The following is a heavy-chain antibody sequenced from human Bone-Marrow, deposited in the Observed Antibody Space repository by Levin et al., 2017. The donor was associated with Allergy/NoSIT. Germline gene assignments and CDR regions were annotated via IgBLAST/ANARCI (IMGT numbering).Heavy chain of an antibody. J-gene: IGHJ4*02. D-gene: IGHD2-15*01. CDR1: GFFVSEYY. V-gene: IGHV3-66*01. Sequence: RGESLKISCVASGFFVSEYYMSWVRQAPGQGLEWVSVIYRDDETHNADSVKGRFTISRDIFKNTLYLQMNGLRVDDTAVYYCARDLNRYCSGDSCFGIWDHWGQGALVTVSS. CDR2: IYRDDET. CDR3: ARDLNRYCSGDSCFGIWDH.